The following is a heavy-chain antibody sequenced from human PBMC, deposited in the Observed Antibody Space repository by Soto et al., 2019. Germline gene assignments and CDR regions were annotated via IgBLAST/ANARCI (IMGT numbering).Heavy chain of an antibody. Sequence: ASVKVSCKASGYTFTSYYMHWVRQAPGQGLEWMGIINPSGGSTSYAQKFQGRVTMTRDTSTSTVYMELSSLCSEYTALYYFARDRYYYDSSGYSDAFDIWGQGTMVTVSS. CDR3: ARDRYYYDSSGYSDAFDI. V-gene: IGHV1-46*01. J-gene: IGHJ3*02. CDR2: INPSGGST. CDR1: GYTFTSYY. D-gene: IGHD3-22*01.